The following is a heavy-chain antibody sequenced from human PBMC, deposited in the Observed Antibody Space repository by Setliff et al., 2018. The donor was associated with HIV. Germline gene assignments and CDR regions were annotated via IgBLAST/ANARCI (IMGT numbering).Heavy chain of an antibody. CDR3: TRDTGYILSGYRPHWYFDL. Sequence: SETLSLTCTFSGDSISSGNYYWSWIRQPAGKGLEWIGRIYSTGSTNYNPSLKSRVTISSDTSKSLFSLKLTTVTAADAAVYYCTRDTGYILSGYRPHWYFDLWGRGTLVTVSS. CDR1: GDSISSGNYY. D-gene: IGHD3-9*01. V-gene: IGHV4-61*02. J-gene: IGHJ2*01. CDR2: IYSTGST.